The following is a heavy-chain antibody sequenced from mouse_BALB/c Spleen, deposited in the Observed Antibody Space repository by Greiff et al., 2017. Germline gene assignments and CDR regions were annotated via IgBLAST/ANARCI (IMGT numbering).Heavy chain of an antibody. CDR1: GFDFSRYW. CDR2: INPGSSTI. D-gene: IGHD2-10*02. Sequence: EVQLQESGGGLVQPGGSLNLSCAASGFDFSRYWMSWARQAPGKGQEWIGEINPGSSTINYTPSLKDKFIISRDNAKNTLYLQMSKVRSEDTALYYCARLYGNYDAMDYWGQGTSVTVSS. CDR3: ARLYGNYDAMDY. J-gene: IGHJ4*01. V-gene: IGHV4-2*02.